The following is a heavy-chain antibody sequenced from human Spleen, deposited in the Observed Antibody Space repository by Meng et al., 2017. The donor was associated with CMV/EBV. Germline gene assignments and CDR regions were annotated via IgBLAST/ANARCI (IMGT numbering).Heavy chain of an antibody. CDR3: ARAYGSGSSIDQYYFDH. CDR1: GYTFIGYY. D-gene: IGHD3-10*01. Sequence: ASVKVSCKASGYTFIGYYIHWLRQAPGQGLEWMGWINPSNGDTNYAQTFQGRVTMTRDTSISTAYLDLSGLRLDDTALYYCARAYGSGSSIDQYYFDHWGQGTLVTVSS. J-gene: IGHJ4*02. CDR2: INPSNGDT. V-gene: IGHV1-2*02.